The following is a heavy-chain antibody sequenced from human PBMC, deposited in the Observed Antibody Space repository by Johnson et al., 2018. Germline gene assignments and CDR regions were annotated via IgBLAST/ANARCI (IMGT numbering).Heavy chain of an antibody. V-gene: IGHV1-46*01. D-gene: IGHD3-3*01. CDR3: ARDSWSFDY. CDR2: IYPSGGST. Sequence: VQLVESGAEVKEXGASXKVXCKASGYTFTNYYMHWVRQAPGQGLEWMGIIYPSGGSTTYAQKFQGRVTMTRDTSASTVYMELSSLRSEDTAVYYCARDSWSFDYWGQGTLVTVSS. J-gene: IGHJ4*02. CDR1: GYTFTNYY.